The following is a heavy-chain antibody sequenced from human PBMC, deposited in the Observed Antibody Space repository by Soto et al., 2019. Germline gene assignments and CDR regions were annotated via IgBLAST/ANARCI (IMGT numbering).Heavy chain of an antibody. Sequence: GGSLRLSCAASGFTFSSYSMNWVRQAPGKGLEWVSYISSSSSTIYYADSVKGRFTISRDNAKNSLYLQMNSLRAEDTAVYYCARAIHYDYIWGILDYWGQGTLVTVSS. CDR1: GFTFSSYS. CDR2: ISSSSSTI. D-gene: IGHD3-16*01. J-gene: IGHJ4*02. V-gene: IGHV3-48*01. CDR3: ARAIHYDYIWGILDY.